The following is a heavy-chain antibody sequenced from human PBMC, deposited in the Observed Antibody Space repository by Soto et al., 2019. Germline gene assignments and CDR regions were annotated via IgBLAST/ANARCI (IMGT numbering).Heavy chain of an antibody. CDR3: AKGEAVRGVEPIDY. V-gene: IGHV3-30*18. CDR2: ISYDGSNK. J-gene: IGHJ4*02. CDR1: GFTFSSYG. Sequence: QVQLVESGGGVVQPGRSLRLSCAASGFTFSSYGMHWVRQAPGKGLEWVAVISYDGSNKYYADSVKGRFTISRDNSKNTLYLQMNSLRAEDTAVYYCAKGEAVRGVEPIDYWGQGTLVTVSS. D-gene: IGHD3-10*01.